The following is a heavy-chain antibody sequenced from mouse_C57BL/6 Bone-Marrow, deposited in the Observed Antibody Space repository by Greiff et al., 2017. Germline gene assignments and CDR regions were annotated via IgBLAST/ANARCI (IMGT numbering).Heavy chain of an antibody. V-gene: IGHV5-12*01. J-gene: IGHJ3*01. CDR3: ARQLTGPFAY. Sequence: EVKVVESGGGLVQPGGSLKLSCAASGFNFSDYYMYWVRQTPEKRLEWVAYISNGGGSTYSPDTVQGRFTISRDNAKNTLYLQMSRLKSEDTAMYYCARQLTGPFAYRGKGTLVTVSA. CDR2: ISNGGGST. CDR1: GFNFSDYY. D-gene: IGHD4-1*01.